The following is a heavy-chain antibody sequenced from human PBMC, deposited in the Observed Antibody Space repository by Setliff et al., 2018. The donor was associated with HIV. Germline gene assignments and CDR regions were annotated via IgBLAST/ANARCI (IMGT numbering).Heavy chain of an antibody. CDR3: AREGLWAGELSVSYGMDV. CDR1: GFTFGDYA. D-gene: IGHD3-10*01. J-gene: IGHJ6*02. Sequence: GGSLRLSCTPSGFTFGDYAMSWVRQAPGKGLEWVGFSRSKAYGGTTEYAASVKGRFTISRDDSKKSLYLQMNRLKTEDTAVYFCAREGLWAGELSVSYGMDVWGQGTTVTVSS. CDR2: SRSKAYGGTT. V-gene: IGHV3-49*04.